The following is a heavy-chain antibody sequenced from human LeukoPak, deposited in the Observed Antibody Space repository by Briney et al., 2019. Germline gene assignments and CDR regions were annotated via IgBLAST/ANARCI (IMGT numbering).Heavy chain of an antibody. Sequence: GGSLRLSCAASGFTFSGHWKSWFRQAPGKGLEWVANINQGGSDKYYVDSVKGRFTISRDNANNLLYLQMNSLRGEDTAVYYCTRDRSRAEDDWGQGTLVTVSS. D-gene: IGHD1-14*01. V-gene: IGHV3-7*01. CDR1: GFTFSGHW. CDR3: TRDRSRAEDD. CDR2: INQGGSDK. J-gene: IGHJ4*02.